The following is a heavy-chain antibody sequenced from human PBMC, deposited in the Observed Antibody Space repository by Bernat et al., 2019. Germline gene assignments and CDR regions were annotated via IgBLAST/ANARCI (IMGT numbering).Heavy chain of an antibody. V-gene: IGHV1-8*01. D-gene: IGHD3-3*01. CDR1: GYTFTTYD. Sequence: QVQLVQSGAEVKKPGASVKVSCEASGYTFTTYDINWVRQATGQGLEWMGWMNPNSGNTGYAQKFQGRVTMTRNTSISTAYMELSSLRSEDTAIYYCARKIGSGLMREGFDPWGQGTLVTVSS. CDR3: ARKIGSGLMREGFDP. CDR2: MNPNSGNT. J-gene: IGHJ5*02.